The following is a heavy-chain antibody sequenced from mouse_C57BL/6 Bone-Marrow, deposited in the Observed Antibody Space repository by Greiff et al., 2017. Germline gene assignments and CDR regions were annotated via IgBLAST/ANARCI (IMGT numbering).Heavy chain of an antibody. CDR2: INPNNGGT. CDR3: ANDLLWLRRYYYAMDY. D-gene: IGHD2-2*01. Sequence: EVKLMESGPELVKPGASVKMSCKASGYTFTDYNLHWVKQRHGKSLEWIGYINPNNGGTSYNQKFKGKATLTVNKSSSTAYMELRSLTSEDSAVYYCANDLLWLRRYYYAMDYWGQGTSVTVSS. CDR1: GYTFTDYN. V-gene: IGHV1-22*01. J-gene: IGHJ4*01.